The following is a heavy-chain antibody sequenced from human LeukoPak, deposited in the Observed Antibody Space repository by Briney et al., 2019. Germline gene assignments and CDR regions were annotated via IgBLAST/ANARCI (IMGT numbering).Heavy chain of an antibody. J-gene: IGHJ6*03. CDR1: GGTFSSYA. CDR2: IIPIFGTA. V-gene: IGHV1-69*05. Sequence: SVKVSCKASGGTFSSYAISWVRQAPGQGLEWMGRIIPIFGTANYAQKFQGRVTITTDESPSTAYMELSSLRSDVTAVYYCAGEASPFYQSCCGGSCYSNYYYYMDVWGKGIPVTVSS. D-gene: IGHD2-15*01. CDR3: AGEASPFYQSCCGGSCYSNYYYYMDV.